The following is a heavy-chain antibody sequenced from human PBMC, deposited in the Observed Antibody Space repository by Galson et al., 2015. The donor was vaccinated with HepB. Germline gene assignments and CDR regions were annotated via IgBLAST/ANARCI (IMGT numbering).Heavy chain of an antibody. V-gene: IGHV3-21*01. CDR2: ISSSSNYI. CDR1: GFTFSTYS. J-gene: IGHJ3*02. Sequence: SLRLSCAASGFTFSTYSMNWVRQAPGKGLEWVSSISSSSNYIYYADSVKGRFTISRDNAKNSLYLQMNSLRAEDTAVYYCARGIYDAFDIWGQGTMVTVSS. D-gene: IGHD3-10*01. CDR3: ARGIYDAFDI.